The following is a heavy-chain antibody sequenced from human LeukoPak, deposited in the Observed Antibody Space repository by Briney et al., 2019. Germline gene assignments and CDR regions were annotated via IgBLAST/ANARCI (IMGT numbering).Heavy chain of an antibody. CDR3: AKGLDYFLEY. V-gene: IGHV3-30*02. J-gene: IGHJ4*02. D-gene: IGHD1-1*01. CDR2: IRYDGSKR. Sequence: QPGGSLRLSCAASGFTFSSYAMSWVRQAPGKGLEWVTFIRYDGSKRYYADSVKGRFTISRDNSRNMLYLQMNSLRADDTAVYYCAKGLDYFLEYWGQGTLVTVSS. CDR1: GFTFSSYA.